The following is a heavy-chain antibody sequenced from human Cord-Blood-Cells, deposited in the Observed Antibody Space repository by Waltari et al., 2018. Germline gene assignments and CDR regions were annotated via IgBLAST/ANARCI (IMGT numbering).Heavy chain of an antibody. CDR2: FDPEDGET. D-gene: IGHD3-3*01. CDR1: GYTLTELS. Sequence: QVQLVQSGAEVKKPGASVKVSCKVSGYTLTELSMHWVRQAPGKGLEWMGGFDPEDGETIYAQKFQGRVTITEDTSTDTAYMELSSLRSEDTAVYYCATAAFWSGYYAFDIWGQGTMVTVSS. CDR3: ATAAFWSGYYAFDI. V-gene: IGHV1-24*01. J-gene: IGHJ3*02.